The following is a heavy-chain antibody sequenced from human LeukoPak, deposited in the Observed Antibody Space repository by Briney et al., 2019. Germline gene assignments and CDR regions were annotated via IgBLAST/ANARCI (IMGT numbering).Heavy chain of an antibody. J-gene: IGHJ4*02. V-gene: IGHV3-11*04. CDR1: GFTFSDYY. CDR2: ISNGGSTL. CDR3: ARGIPQTGAPGELDY. Sequence: KPGGSLRLSCAASGFTFSDYYMSWIRQAPGKGLEWVSYISNGGSTLYYADSVKGRFTISRANAKNSLYLQMNSLRAEDTAVYYCARGIPQTGAPGELDYWGQGTLVTVSS. D-gene: IGHD1-1*01.